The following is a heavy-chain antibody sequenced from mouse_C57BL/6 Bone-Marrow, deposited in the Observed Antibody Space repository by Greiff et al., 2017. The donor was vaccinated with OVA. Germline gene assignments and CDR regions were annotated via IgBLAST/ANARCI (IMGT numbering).Heavy chain of an antibody. CDR3: ARRDRDYYGSSPFAY. CDR2: ISSGGSYT. D-gene: IGHD1-1*01. Sequence: EVQLVESGGDLVKPGGSLKLSCAASGFTFSSYGMSWVRQTPDKRLEWVATISSGGSYTYYPDSVKGRFTISRDNAKNTLYLQMSSLKSEDTAMYYCARRDRDYYGSSPFAYWGQGTLVTVSA. J-gene: IGHJ3*01. V-gene: IGHV5-6*01. CDR1: GFTFSSYG.